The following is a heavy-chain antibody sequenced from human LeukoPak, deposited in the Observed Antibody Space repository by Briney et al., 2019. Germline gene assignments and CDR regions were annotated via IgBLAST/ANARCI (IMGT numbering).Heavy chain of an antibody. J-gene: IGHJ4*02. CDR3: ARELLDAPTPGAY. CDR2: VHRSGST. V-gene: IGHV4-4*02. CDR1: IDSTNGNY. D-gene: IGHD2-21*01. Sequence: PSETLSLTCAVSIDSTNGNYWSWVRQSPGNGLEWIGEVHRSGSTNYKPSLKRRVTISIDRSKGQISLDLTSVTAADTAVYYCARELLDAPTPGAYWGQGILVTVSS.